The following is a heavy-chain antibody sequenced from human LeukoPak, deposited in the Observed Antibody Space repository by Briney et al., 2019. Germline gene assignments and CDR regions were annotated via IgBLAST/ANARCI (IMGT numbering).Heavy chain of an antibody. CDR3: AKRSPYYFDY. CDR1: GFTFSTDA. J-gene: IGHJ4*02. V-gene: IGHV3-23*01. CDR2: FSGSTGNK. Sequence: GGSLRLSCAASGFTFSTDAMSWVRQAPGKGLEWVSTFSGSTGNKYYADSVKGRFTISRDNSKNTLYLQMNSLRAEDTAIYYCAKRSPYYFDYWGQGTLVTVSS.